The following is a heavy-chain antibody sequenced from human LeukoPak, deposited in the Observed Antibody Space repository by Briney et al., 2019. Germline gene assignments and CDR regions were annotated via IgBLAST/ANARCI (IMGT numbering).Heavy chain of an antibody. J-gene: IGHJ6*03. CDR1: GFTFSSYW. Sequence: GGSLRLSCAASGFTFSSYWMHWVRQAPGKGLVWVSRINSDGSSTSYADSVKGRFTISRDNAKNTLYLQMNSLRAEDTAVYYCARDSITMVRGVNSYYYYYMDVWGKGTTVTISS. CDR3: ARDSITMVRGVNSYYYYYMDV. D-gene: IGHD3-10*01. V-gene: IGHV3-74*01. CDR2: INSDGSST.